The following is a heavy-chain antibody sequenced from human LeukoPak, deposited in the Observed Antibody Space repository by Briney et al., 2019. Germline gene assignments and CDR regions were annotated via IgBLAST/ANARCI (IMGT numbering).Heavy chain of an antibody. J-gene: IGHJ2*01. CDR3: ARSMIVVVPGGYSDL. CDR2: IYYSGST. CDR1: GGSISSYY. V-gene: IGHV4-59*01. D-gene: IGHD3-22*01. Sequence: SETLSLTCTVSGGSISSYYWSWIRQPPGKGLEWIGYIYYSGSTNYNPSLKSRVTISVDTSKNQFSLKLSSVTAADTAVYYCARSMIVVVPGGYSDLWGRGTLVTVPS.